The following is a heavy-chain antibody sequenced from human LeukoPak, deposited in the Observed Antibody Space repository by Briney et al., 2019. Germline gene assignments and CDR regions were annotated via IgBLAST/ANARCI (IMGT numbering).Heavy chain of an antibody. CDR2: IWYDGSNK. Sequence: GGSLRLSCAASGFTFSSYGMHWVRQAPGKGLEWVAVIWYDGSNKYYADSVKGRITISRDNSKNTLYLQMNSLRAEDTAVYYCAKDSGSYYNPSNWFDPWGQGTLVTVSS. V-gene: IGHV3-33*06. CDR3: AKDSGSYYNPSNWFDP. J-gene: IGHJ5*02. D-gene: IGHD1-26*01. CDR1: GFTFSSYG.